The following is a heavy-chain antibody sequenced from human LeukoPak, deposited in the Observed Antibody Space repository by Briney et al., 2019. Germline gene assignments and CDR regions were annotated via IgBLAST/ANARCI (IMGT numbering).Heavy chain of an antibody. V-gene: IGHV4-39*01. CDR3: ARVSTVTTLHAFDI. J-gene: IGHJ3*02. CDR2: IYYSGST. CDR1: GGSISSSSYY. Sequence: PSETLSRTCTASGGSISSSSYYWGWIRQPPGKGRQWIGSIYYSGSTYYNPSLKSRVTISVDTSKNQFSLKLSSVTAADTAVYYCARVSTVTTLHAFDIWGQGTMVTVSS. D-gene: IGHD4-17*01.